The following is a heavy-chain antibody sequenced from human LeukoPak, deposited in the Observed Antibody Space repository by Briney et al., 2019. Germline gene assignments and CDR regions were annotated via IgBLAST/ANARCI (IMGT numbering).Heavy chain of an antibody. D-gene: IGHD3-16*02. V-gene: IGHV3-30-3*01. Sequence: GGSLRLSCAASGFTFSSYAMHWVRQAPGKGLEWVAVISYDGSNKYYADSVKGRFTISRDNSKNTLYLQMNSLRAEDTAVYYGARDPLRGSYPFDYWGQGTLVTVSS. CDR1: GFTFSSYA. CDR2: ISYDGSNK. CDR3: ARDPLRGSYPFDY. J-gene: IGHJ4*02.